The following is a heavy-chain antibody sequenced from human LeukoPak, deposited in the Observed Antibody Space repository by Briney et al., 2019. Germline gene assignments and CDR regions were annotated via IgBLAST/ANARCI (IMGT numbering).Heavy chain of an antibody. V-gene: IGHV4-39*07. D-gene: IGHD1-7*01. Sequence: SETLSLTCTVSGGSISTSSYFWAWIRQPPGKGLEWIGAIYRTRTSYYNPSLQSRVTISIDTSKNQYSLKLRSVTAADTAVYYCARDLMYNWNYGFDYWGQGALVSVSS. CDR3: ARDLMYNWNYGFDY. CDR2: IYRTRTS. CDR1: GGSISTSSYF. J-gene: IGHJ4*02.